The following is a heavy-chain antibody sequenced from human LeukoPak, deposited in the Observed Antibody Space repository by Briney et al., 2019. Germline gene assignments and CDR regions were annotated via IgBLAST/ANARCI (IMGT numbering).Heavy chain of an antibody. D-gene: IGHD1-14*01. CDR1: GFTFSNHG. V-gene: IGHV3-30*02. CDR3: AGTPGIYQTFDY. CDR2: IQYDGNEK. Sequence: GGSLRLSCAASGFTFSNHGMHWVRQAPGKGLEWVAFIQYDGNEKHYADSVKGRFTISRDNAKNSLYLQMNSLRVEDTAVYYCAGTPGIYQTFDYWGQGTLVTVSS. J-gene: IGHJ4*02.